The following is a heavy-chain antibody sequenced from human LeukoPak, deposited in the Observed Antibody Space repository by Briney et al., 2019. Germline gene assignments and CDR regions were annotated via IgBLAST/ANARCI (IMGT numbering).Heavy chain of an antibody. Sequence: PGGSLRLSCATSRLTFSSFEMNWVRQAPGKGLEWVSYISSSGSTIHYADSVKGRFTISRDNAKNSVYLQMNSLRGEDTAVYYCARGGDDFWSTDYWGQGTLVTVSS. CDR3: ARGGDDFWSTDY. J-gene: IGHJ4*02. V-gene: IGHV3-48*03. CDR2: ISSSGSTI. D-gene: IGHD3-3*01. CDR1: RLTFSSFE.